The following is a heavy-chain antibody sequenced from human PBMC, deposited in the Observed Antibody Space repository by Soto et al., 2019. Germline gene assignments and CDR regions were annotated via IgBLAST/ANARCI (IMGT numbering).Heavy chain of an antibody. CDR2: IGTAGDT. J-gene: IGHJ3*01. Sequence: EVQLVESGGGLVQPGGSLRLSCAASGFTFSSYDMHWVRQATGKGLEWVSAIGTAGDTYYPGSVKGRFTISRENAKNSLYLQMNSLRAEDTAVYYCVRSALPYAFDVWGRGTMVTVSS. CDR1: GFTFSSYD. CDR3: VRSALPYAFDV. V-gene: IGHV3-13*01. D-gene: IGHD2-15*01.